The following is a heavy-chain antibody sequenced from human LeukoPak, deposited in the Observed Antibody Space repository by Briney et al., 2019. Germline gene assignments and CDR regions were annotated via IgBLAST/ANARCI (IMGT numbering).Heavy chain of an antibody. CDR1: GDSISNYY. Sequence: SETLSLTYTVSGDSISNYYWSWIRQPRGKGLEWIGYIYHSGSTNYNPSLKSRVTISVDTSKNQFSLKLSSVTAADTAVYYCARANWGKKYYFHYWGQGTLVTVSS. CDR3: ARANWGKKYYFHY. CDR2: IYHSGST. D-gene: IGHD7-27*01. J-gene: IGHJ4*02. V-gene: IGHV4-59*12.